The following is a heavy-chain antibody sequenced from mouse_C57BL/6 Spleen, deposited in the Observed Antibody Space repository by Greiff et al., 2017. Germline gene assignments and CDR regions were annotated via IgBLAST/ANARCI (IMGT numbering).Heavy chain of an antibody. CDR1: GYTFTSYW. D-gene: IGHD1-1*01. CDR3: ARGDYYGSSPGMDD. V-gene: IGHV1-72*01. Sequence: QVQLQQPGAELVKPGASVKLSCKASGYTFTSYWMHWVKQRPGRGLEWIGRIDPNSGGTKYNEQFKSKATLTVDKPSSTAYMQLSSLTSEDSAVYYCARGDYYGSSPGMDDWGQGTSGTVCS. J-gene: IGHJ4*01. CDR2: IDPNSGGT.